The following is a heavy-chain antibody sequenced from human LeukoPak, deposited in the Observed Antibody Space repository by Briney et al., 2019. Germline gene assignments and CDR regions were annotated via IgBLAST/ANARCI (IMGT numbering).Heavy chain of an antibody. J-gene: IGHJ4*02. Sequence: GGSLRLSCAASGFTFSSYSMNWVRQAPGKGLEWVSSISSSSSYIYYADSVKGRFTISRDNAKNSLYLQMNSLRAEDTAVCYCAFLPRRDGYNWGQGTLVTVSS. V-gene: IGHV3-21*01. CDR1: GFTFSSYS. CDR2: ISSSSSYI. CDR3: AFLPRRDGYN. D-gene: IGHD5-24*01.